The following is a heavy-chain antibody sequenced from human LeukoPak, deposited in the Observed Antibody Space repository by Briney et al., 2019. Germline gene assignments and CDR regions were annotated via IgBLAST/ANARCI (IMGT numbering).Heavy chain of an antibody. Sequence: GASVKVSCKASGYTFTGYYMHWVRQAPGQGLEWMGWINPNSGGTNYAQKFQGRVTMTRDTSISTAYMELSSLRSEDTAVYYCARGMARIHDAFDIWGQGTMVTVSS. V-gene: IGHV1-2*02. D-gene: IGHD5-24*01. CDR2: INPNSGGT. CDR1: GYTFTGYY. CDR3: ARGMARIHDAFDI. J-gene: IGHJ3*02.